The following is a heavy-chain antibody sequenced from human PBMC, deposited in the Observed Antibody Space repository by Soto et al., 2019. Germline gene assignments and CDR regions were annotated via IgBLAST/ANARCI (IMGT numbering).Heavy chain of an antibody. CDR3: ARDLGTPYYYYYGMDV. D-gene: IGHD1-1*01. V-gene: IGHV1-46*01. J-gene: IGHJ6*02. CDR1: GYTFTSYY. CDR2: INPSGGST. Sequence: GASVKVSCKASGYTFTSYYMHWVRQAPGQGLEWMGIINPSGGSTSYAQKFQGRVTMTRDTSTSTVYTELSSLRSEDTAVYYCARDLGTPYYYYYGMDVWGQGTTVTVSS.